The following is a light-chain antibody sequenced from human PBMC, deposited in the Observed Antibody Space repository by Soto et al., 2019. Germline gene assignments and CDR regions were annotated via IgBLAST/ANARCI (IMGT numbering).Light chain of an antibody. CDR2: EVT. CDR1: SSDVGTYYL. Sequence: QSALTQPASVSGSPGQSITISCTGTSSDVGTYYLVSWYQHHPGKAPKLMIYEVTKRPSGVSDRFSGSKSGNTASLTISGLQADDDADYYCCSYAGSWSLFGGGTKLTV. CDR3: CSYAGSWSL. J-gene: IGLJ2*01. V-gene: IGLV2-23*02.